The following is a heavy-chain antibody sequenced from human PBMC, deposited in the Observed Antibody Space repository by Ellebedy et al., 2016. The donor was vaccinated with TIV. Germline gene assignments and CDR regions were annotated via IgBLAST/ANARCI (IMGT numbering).Heavy chain of an antibody. Sequence: PAGSLRLSCAASGFTVSRYYMRWVRQAPGKGLGWVSLINSGGRTNYVDSVQGRFTVSRDDSKNTLYLQMNSLRAEDTAVYYCARDDYVWGSHDYWGQGTLVTVSS. J-gene: IGHJ4*02. CDR3: ARDDYVWGSHDY. CDR1: GFTVSRYY. D-gene: IGHD3-16*01. V-gene: IGHV3-66*01. CDR2: INSGGRT.